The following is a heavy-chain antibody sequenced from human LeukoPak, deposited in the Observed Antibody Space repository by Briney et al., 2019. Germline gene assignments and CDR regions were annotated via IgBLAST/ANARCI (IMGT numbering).Heavy chain of an antibody. CDR1: GFTFDDYA. J-gene: IGHJ4*02. D-gene: IGHD3-3*01. CDR3: ANESTHRFYIDS. Sequence: GGSLRLSCAASGFTFDDYAMHWVRRLPGKGLEWLAGISPDSVDTSYAASVKGRFTISRDNANNFLYLHMNSLRTEDTAFYYCANESTHRFYIDSWGPGILVTVSS. CDR2: ISPDSVDT. V-gene: IGHV3-9*01.